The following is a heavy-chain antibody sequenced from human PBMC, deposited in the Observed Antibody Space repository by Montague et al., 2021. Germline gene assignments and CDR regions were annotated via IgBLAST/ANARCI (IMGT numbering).Heavy chain of an antibody. CDR1: GFTFSNYW. J-gene: IGHJ6*02. V-gene: IGHV3-74*01. Sequence: SLRLSCAASGFTFSNYWMYWVRQGPGKGLVWVSRINSGGSKTNYADSVKGRFTISRDNVKNTLYLQMTSLRDEDTAVYFCARPTPGTDGLDVWGPGTTVTVSS. CDR2: INSGGSKT. D-gene: IGHD1-1*01. CDR3: ARPTPGTDGLDV.